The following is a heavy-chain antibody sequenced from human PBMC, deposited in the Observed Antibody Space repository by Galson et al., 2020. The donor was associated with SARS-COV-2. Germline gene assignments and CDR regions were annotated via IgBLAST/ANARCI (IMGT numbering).Heavy chain of an antibody. V-gene: IGHV3-23*01. Sequence: GESLKISCTASGYTFSDYAIKWVRQAPGKGLEWVADIGGRGDHIHYADSVMGRFSISRDNSKNMAYLQMDSLRAEDTAVYYCGQYGQYMKDVWGQGTLVTVSS. D-gene: IGHD4-4*01. J-gene: IGHJ4*02. CDR2: IGGRGDHI. CDR3: GQYGQYMKDV. CDR1: GYTFSDYA.